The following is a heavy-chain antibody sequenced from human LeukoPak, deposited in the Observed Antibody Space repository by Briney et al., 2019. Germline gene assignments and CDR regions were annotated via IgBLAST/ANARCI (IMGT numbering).Heavy chain of an antibody. CDR3: ARRPAVAGPYYFDY. CDR2: IYYSGST. V-gene: IGHV4-59*08. J-gene: IGHJ4*02. D-gene: IGHD6-19*01. Sequence: SETLSLTCTVSGGSISSYYWSWIRKPPGKGLEWIGYIYYSGSTNYNPSLKSRVTISVDTSKNQFSLKLSSVTAADTAVYYCARRPAVAGPYYFDYWGQGTLVTVSS. CDR1: GGSISSYY.